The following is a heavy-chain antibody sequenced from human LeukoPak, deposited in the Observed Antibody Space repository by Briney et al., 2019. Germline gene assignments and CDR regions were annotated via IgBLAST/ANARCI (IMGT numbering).Heavy chain of an antibody. D-gene: IGHD5-18*01. CDR2: IIPIFGTA. Sequence: SVKVSCKASGGTFSSYAISWVRQAPGQGLEWMGGIIPIFGTANYAQKFQGRVTVTTDESTSTAYMELSSLRSEDTAVYYCARETMDTAMALPIDYWGQGTLVTVSS. CDR1: GGTFSSYA. CDR3: ARETMDTAMALPIDY. V-gene: IGHV1-69*05. J-gene: IGHJ4*02.